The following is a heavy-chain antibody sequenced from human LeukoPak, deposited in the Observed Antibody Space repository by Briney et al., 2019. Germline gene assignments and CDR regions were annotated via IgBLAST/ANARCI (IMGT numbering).Heavy chain of an antibody. D-gene: IGHD2-2*02. CDR3: ARGMKDYTSSIGY. CDR1: GGSISSGNYY. CDR2: IFASGST. J-gene: IGHJ4*02. Sequence: SETLSLTCTVSGGSISSGNYYWNWIRQPAGKGLEWIGRIFASGSTNYNVSLKSRITISGDTSKNHFSLILTSVTAADTAVYYCARGMKDYTSSIGYWGQGTLVTVSS. V-gene: IGHV4-61*02.